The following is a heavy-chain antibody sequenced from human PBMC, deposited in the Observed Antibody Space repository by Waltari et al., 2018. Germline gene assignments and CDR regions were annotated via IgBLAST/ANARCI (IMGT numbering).Heavy chain of an antibody. V-gene: IGHV4-39*07. D-gene: IGHD6-13*01. CDR2: IYYSGRT. Sequence: QLQLQESDPGQVKLSETLSLTCTVTGRSITSSSYYWRWIRQHPGKGLEWIGSIYYSGRTSCNHMHESTNTISISTNQNTFTLKRSSVTVGGTAERCCGRGRSSSASKHDSNYVGYWGQGTLVTVSS. CDR3: GRGRSSSASKHDSNYVGY. CDR1: GRSITSSSYY. J-gene: IGHJ4*01.